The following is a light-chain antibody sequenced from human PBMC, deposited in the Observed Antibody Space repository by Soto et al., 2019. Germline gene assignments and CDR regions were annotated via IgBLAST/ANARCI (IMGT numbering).Light chain of an antibody. CDR1: QSIGVW. J-gene: IGKJ1*01. V-gene: IGKV1-5*01. CDR2: DAS. CDR3: QQYDSSSGT. Sequence: DIQMTQSPSTLSSSVGDRVTITCRASQSIGVWLAWYQQKPGRAPKLLIYDASTLQRGVPSRFSGSGSGTEFTLNISSLQPEDLATYYCQQYDSSSGTVGKGTKVEIK.